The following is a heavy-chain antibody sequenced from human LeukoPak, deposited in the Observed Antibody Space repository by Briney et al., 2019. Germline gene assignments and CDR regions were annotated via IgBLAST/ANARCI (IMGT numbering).Heavy chain of an antibody. V-gene: IGHV3-30*02. CDR1: GFTFSSYW. CDR3: ANGPQYNILTGFYKVRSHLDY. J-gene: IGHJ4*02. D-gene: IGHD3-9*01. CDR2: IRYDGSNR. Sequence: GGSLRLSCAASGFTFSSYWMHWVRQAPGKGLEWVAFIRYDGSNRHYADSVKGRFTISRDNSKNMLHLQMNSLRAEDTAVYYCANGPQYNILTGFYKVRSHLDYWGQGTLVTVSS.